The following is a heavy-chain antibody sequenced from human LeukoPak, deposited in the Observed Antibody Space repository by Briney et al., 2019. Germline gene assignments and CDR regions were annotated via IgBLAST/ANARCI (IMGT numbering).Heavy chain of an antibody. D-gene: IGHD6-13*01. V-gene: IGHV3-23*01. CDR3: ARGGVLLAGKKFDY. CDR2: ISGSGGST. CDR1: GFTFSSYA. J-gene: IGHJ4*02. Sequence: GGSLRLSCAAPGFTFSSYAMSWVRQAPGKGLEWVSAISGSGGSTYYADSVKGRFTISRDNSKNTLYLQMNSLRAEDTAVYYCARGGVLLAGKKFDYWGQGILVTVSS.